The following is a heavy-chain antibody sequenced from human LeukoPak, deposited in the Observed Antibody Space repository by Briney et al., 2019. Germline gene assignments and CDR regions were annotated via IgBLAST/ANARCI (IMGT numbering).Heavy chain of an antibody. CDR1: GFTFSSYA. V-gene: IGHV3-48*04. CDR3: AKDGGTYRGYFDY. Sequence: QPGGSLRLSCAASGFTFSSYAMSWVRQAPGKGLEWLSYISSSGSTTYYADSVKGRFTISRDNAKNSLYLQINSLRTEDTAVYYCAKDGGTYRGYFDYWGQGTLVTVSS. CDR2: ISSSGSTT. J-gene: IGHJ4*02.